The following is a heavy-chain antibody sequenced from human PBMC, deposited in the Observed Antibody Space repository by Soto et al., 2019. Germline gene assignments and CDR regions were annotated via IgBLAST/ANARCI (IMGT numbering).Heavy chain of an antibody. D-gene: IGHD3-22*01. V-gene: IGHV3-30-3*01. CDR2: ISGDGSNQ. CDR1: GFTFSGYA. Sequence: QVQLVESGGGVVQPGRSLRLSCAASGFTFSGYALHLVRQAPGKGLEWVAVISGDGSNQYYEDSVKGRFTISRDNSKKTLYLQMNSLRAEDTAVYYCARDLPPLVFTYSTGMDVWGQGTTVTVSS. J-gene: IGHJ6*02. CDR3: ARDLPPLVFTYSTGMDV.